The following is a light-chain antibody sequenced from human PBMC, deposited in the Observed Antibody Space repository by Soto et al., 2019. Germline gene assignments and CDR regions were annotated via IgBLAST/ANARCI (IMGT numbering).Light chain of an antibody. CDR1: QSISNW. CDR3: QQYYTYPWT. V-gene: IGKV1-5*03. Sequence: DIQMTQSPSTLSASVGDRVTITCRASQSISNWLAWYQQKPGKAPKLLIYEASGLESGVPSRFSGSGSGTEFTLTISSLQPDDFATYYCQQYYTYPWTFGQGTKVDIK. J-gene: IGKJ1*01. CDR2: EAS.